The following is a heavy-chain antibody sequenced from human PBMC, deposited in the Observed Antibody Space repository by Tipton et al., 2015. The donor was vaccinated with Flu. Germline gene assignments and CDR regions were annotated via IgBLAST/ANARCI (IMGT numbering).Heavy chain of an antibody. Sequence: TLSLTCTVSGGSISSYYWSWIRQPPGKGLEWIGYIYYSGSTNYNRSLKSRVTISVDTSKNQFSLKLSSVTAADTAVYYCARVSSSSSWSQDWYFDLWGRGTLVTVSS. CDR3: ARVSSSSSWSQDWYFDL. CDR1: GGSISSYY. CDR2: IYYSGST. V-gene: IGHV4-59*01. D-gene: IGHD6-13*01. J-gene: IGHJ2*01.